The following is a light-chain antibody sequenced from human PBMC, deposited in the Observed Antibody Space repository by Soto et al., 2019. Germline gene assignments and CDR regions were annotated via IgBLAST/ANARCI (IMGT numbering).Light chain of an antibody. CDR3: QQSYSTPRT. CDR2: VAS. V-gene: IGKV1-39*01. Sequence: DIQMTQSPSSLSASVGDRVTITCRASQSISTYLNWYQKKPGKAPNLLIYVASSLQSGVPSRFSGSGSGTDFTLTISSLQPEDFATYYCQQSYSTPRTFGQGTKVDI. CDR1: QSISTY. J-gene: IGKJ1*01.